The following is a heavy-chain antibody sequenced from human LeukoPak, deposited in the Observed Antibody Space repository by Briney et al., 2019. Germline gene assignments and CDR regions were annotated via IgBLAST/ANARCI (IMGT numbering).Heavy chain of an antibody. CDR1: GFTFSGYA. J-gene: IGHJ5*02. V-gene: IGHV3-23*01. Sequence: PGGSLRLSCAASGFTFSGYAMSWVRQAPGKGLEWVSAISGSGGSTYYADSVKGRFTISRDNSKNTLYLRMNSLRAEDTAVYYCAKDPYNWNYDSWFDPWGQGTLVTVSS. CDR2: ISGSGGST. CDR3: AKDPYNWNYDSWFDP. D-gene: IGHD1-7*01.